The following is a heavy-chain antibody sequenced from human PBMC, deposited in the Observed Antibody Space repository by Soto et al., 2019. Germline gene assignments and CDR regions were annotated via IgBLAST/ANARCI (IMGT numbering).Heavy chain of an antibody. CDR1: GFTFISYG. CDR2: IWYDGSNK. V-gene: IGHV3-33*01. CDR3: ARDWQQLVPSYYYYYYAMDV. D-gene: IGHD6-13*01. Sequence: GGSLRLSCAASGFTFISYGMHWVRQAPCKGLEWVAVIWYDGSNKYYTDSVKGRFTISRDNSKNTVYPQMNSLRAEDTAVYYCARDWQQLVPSYYYYYYAMDVWGQGTTVTVSS. J-gene: IGHJ6*02.